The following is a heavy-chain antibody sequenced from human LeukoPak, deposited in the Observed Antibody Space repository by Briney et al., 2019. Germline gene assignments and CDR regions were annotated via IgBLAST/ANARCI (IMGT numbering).Heavy chain of an antibody. CDR3: VKQSGSRANFDY. CDR2: MWFDGTNE. V-gene: IGHV3-33*06. J-gene: IGHJ4*02. D-gene: IGHD6-25*01. Sequence: GGSLRLSCGASGFIFDSHVMHWVRQAPGKGLEWVAMMWFDGTNEYYTKSVKGRFTISRDNSKNTLYLQMDNLRAEDTAVYYCVKQSGSRANFDYWGRGTLVTVSS. CDR1: GFIFDSHV.